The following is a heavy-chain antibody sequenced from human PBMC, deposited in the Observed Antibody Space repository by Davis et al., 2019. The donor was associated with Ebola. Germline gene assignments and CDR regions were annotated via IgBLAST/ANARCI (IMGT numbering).Heavy chain of an antibody. Sequence: GESLKISCAASGFTFSSYWMSWVRQAPGKGLEWVANIKQDGSEKYYVDSVKGRFTISRDNAKNSLYLQMNSLRAEDTAVYYCARGVLRYFDWLLDYYGMDVWGQGTTVTVSS. V-gene: IGHV3-7*01. CDR2: IKQDGSEK. J-gene: IGHJ6*02. D-gene: IGHD3-9*01. CDR1: GFTFSSYW. CDR3: ARGVLRYFDWLLDYYGMDV.